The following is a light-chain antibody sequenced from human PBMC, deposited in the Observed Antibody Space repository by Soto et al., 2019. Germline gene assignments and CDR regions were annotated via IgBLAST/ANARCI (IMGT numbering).Light chain of an antibody. CDR3: QQYHKWPLT. J-gene: IGKJ4*01. V-gene: IGKV3D-15*01. CDR1: QSVSSN. CDR2: GAS. Sequence: EIVMTQSPATLSVSPGERATLSCRASQSVSSNLVWYQQKPGQAPRLLIYGASSRATGIPARFSGSVSGTEFTLTISSLHSEDFAVYHCQQYHKWPLTFGGGTKVEIK.